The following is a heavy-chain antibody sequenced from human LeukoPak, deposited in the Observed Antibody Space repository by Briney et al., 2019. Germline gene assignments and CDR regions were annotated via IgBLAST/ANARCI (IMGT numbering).Heavy chain of an antibody. Sequence: GGSLRLSCAGSGFTFSNYEMNWVRQAPGKGLEWVSYISSSSSTIYYADSVKGRFTVSRDNAKNSLYLQMNSLRAEDTAVYYCARDPAAAGTWWFDPWGQGTLVIVSS. D-gene: IGHD6-13*01. CDR2: ISSSSSTI. CDR3: ARDPAAAGTWWFDP. J-gene: IGHJ5*02. V-gene: IGHV3-48*01. CDR1: GFTFSNYE.